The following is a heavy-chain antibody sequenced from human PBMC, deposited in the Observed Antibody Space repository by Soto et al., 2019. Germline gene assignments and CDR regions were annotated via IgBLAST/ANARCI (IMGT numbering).Heavy chain of an antibody. Sequence: QVQLVQSGAEVKKPGSSVKVSCKASGGTFSSYAISWVRQAPGQGLEWMGGIIPISDTTNYAQKFQGRVTITAYESTSTAYMELSSLRSEDTAVYYCARSQGSSTSLEIYYYYYYGMDVWGKGNTVTVYS. J-gene: IGHJ6*01. V-gene: IGHV1-69*01. D-gene: IGHD2-2*01. CDR3: ARSQGSSTSLEIYYYYYYGMDV. CDR1: GGTFSSYA. CDR2: IIPISDTT.